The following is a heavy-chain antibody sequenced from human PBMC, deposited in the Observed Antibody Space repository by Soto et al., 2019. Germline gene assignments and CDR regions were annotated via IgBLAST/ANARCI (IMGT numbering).Heavy chain of an antibody. D-gene: IGHD2-8*02. CDR3: ANAYCTGGKCFPADY. J-gene: IGHJ4*02. CDR1: GFIFSTYG. CDR2: LSYDGSNK. V-gene: IGHV3-30*18. Sequence: VQLVESGGGVVQPGGSLRLSCAASGFIFSTYGMHWVRQAPGRGLEWVTFLSYDGSNKYYADSVRGRFTISRDNSKDTLHLQMNSLRAEDTAFHFCANAYCTGGKCFPADYWGQGALVTVSS.